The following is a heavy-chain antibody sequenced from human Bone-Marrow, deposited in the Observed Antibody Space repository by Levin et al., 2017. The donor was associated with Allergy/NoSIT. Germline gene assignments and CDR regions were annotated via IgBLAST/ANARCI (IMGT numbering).Heavy chain of an antibody. CDR3: ARDRSDYDSSGYYFDAFDI. D-gene: IGHD3-22*01. CDR2: IYYSGST. Sequence: AGGSLRLSCTVSGGSISSSSYYWGWIRQPPGKGLEWIGSIYYSGSTYYNPSLKSRVTISVDTSKNQFSLKLSSVTAADTAVYYCARDRSDYDSSGYYFDAFDIWGQGTMVTVSS. J-gene: IGHJ3*02. CDR1: GGSISSSSYY. V-gene: IGHV4-39*07.